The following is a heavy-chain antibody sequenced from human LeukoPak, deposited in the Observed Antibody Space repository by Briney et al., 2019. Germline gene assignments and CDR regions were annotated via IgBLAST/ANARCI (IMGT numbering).Heavy chain of an antibody. CDR3: AKTDYDFWSTFDY. V-gene: IGHV3-9*01. CDR2: ISWNSGSI. D-gene: IGHD3-3*01. J-gene: IGHJ4*02. CDR1: GFTFDDYA. Sequence: GGSLRLSCAASGFTFDDYAMHWVRQAPGKGLEWVSGISWNSGSIGYADSVKGRFTISRDNSKNTLYLQMNSLRAEDTAVYYCAKTDYDFWSTFDYWGQGTLVTVSS.